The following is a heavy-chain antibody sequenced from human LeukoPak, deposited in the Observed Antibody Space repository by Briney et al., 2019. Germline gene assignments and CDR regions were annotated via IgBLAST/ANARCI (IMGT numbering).Heavy chain of an antibody. CDR2: IRYDGSNK. J-gene: IGHJ4*02. CDR3: AKGRIVLRYFDWLPPTN. D-gene: IGHD3-9*01. CDR1: GFTFSSYG. Sequence: GGSLRLSCAASGFTFSSYGMYWVRQAPGKGLEWVAFIRYDGSNKYYADSVKGRFTISRDNSKNTLCLQMNSLRAEDTAVYYCAKGRIVLRYFDWLPPTNWGQGTLVTVSS. V-gene: IGHV3-30*02.